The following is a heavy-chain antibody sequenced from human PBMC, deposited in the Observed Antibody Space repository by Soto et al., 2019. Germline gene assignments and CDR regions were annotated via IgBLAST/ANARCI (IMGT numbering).Heavy chain of an antibody. V-gene: IGHV4-34*01. CDR2: INHSGST. J-gene: IGHJ6*02. CDR1: GGSFSGYY. D-gene: IGHD4-17*01. CDR3: ARGRGTVRIYYYYGMDV. Sequence: KPSETLSLTCAVYGGSFSGYYWSWIRQPPGKGLEWIGEINHSGSTNYNPSLKSRVTISVDTSKNQFSLKLSSVTAADTAVYYCARGRGTVRIYYYYGMDVWGQGTTVTVSS.